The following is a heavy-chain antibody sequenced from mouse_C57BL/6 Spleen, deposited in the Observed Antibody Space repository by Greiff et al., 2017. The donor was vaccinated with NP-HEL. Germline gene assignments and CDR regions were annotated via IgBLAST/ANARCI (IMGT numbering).Heavy chain of an antibody. V-gene: IGHV6-3*01. CDR1: GFTFSNYW. J-gene: IGHJ2*01. CDR2: IRLKSDNYAT. D-gene: IGHD2-4*01. Sequence: DVMLVESGGGLVQPGGSMKLSCVASGFTFSNYWMNWVRQSPEKGLEWVGLIRLKSDNYATHYAESVKGRFTISRDDSKNSVYLQMNNLGAEDTGIDYWTNLYYEIRFDYWGQGTTLTVSS. CDR3: TNLYYEIRFDY.